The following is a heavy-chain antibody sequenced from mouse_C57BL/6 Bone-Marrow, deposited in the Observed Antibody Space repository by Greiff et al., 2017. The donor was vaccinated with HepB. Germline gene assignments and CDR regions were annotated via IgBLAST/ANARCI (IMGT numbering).Heavy chain of an antibody. CDR3: AAITTVVATNFDY. D-gene: IGHD1-1*01. J-gene: IGHJ2*01. CDR2: IDPSDSYT. V-gene: IGHV1-59*01. CDR1: GYTFTSYW. Sequence: VQLQQSGAELVRPGTSVKLSCKASGYTFTSYWMHWVKQRPGQGLEWIGVIDPSDSYTNYNQKFKGKATLTVDTSSSTAYMQLSSLTSEDSAVYYCAAITTVVATNFDYWGQGTTLTVSS.